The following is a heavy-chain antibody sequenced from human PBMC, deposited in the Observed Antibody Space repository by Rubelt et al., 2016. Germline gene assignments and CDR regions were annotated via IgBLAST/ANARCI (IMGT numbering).Heavy chain of an antibody. CDR1: GYTFTSYA. V-gene: IGHV1-3*01. CDR2: INAGNGNT. Sequence: QVQLVQSGAEVKKPGASVKVSCKASGYTFTSYAMHWVRQAPGQWLEWMGWINAGNGNTKYSQKFQGRVTITRDTSASTAYMELSSLRSEDTAVYYCARGYCSGGSCYYFDYWGQGTLVTVSS. J-gene: IGHJ4*02. CDR3: ARGYCSGGSCYYFDY. D-gene: IGHD2-15*01.